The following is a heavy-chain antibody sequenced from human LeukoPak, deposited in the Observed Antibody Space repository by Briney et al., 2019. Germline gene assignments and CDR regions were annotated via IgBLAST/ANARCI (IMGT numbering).Heavy chain of an antibody. V-gene: IGHV3-11*01. CDR3: ARDRPYYDSSGYLGC. D-gene: IGHD3-22*01. Sequence: GGSMRLSCAASGFTFSDYYMSWIRQAPGKGLEWVSYISSSGSTIYYADSVKGRFTISRDNAKNSLYLQMNSLRAEDTAVYYCARDRPYYDSSGYLGCWGQGTLVTVSS. CDR2: ISSSGSTI. CDR1: GFTFSDYY. J-gene: IGHJ4*02.